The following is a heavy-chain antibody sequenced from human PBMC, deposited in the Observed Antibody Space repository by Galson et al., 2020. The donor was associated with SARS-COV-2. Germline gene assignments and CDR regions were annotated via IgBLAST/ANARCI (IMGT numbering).Heavy chain of an antibody. Sequence: GESLKISCKGSGYSFTSYWLGWVRQMPGKGLEWMGIIYPGDSDTRYSPSFQGQVTISADKSISTAYLQWSSLKASDTAMYYCARRIEGSIAAAGYDYWGQGTLVTVSS. CDR3: ARRIEGSIAAAGYDY. V-gene: IGHV5-51*01. D-gene: IGHD6-13*01. CDR2: IYPGDSDT. J-gene: IGHJ4*02. CDR1: GYSFTSYW.